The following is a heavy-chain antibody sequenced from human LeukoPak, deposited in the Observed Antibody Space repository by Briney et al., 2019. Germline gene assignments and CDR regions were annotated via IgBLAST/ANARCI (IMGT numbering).Heavy chain of an antibody. V-gene: IGHV4-4*07. Sequence: SETLSLTCTVSGGSITGYYWNWIRQPAGQGLEWLGRVYSSGVGNYNPSLTSRVTMTVDTSKNQFSLKLTSLTAADTAVYYCAREEFLHEIDSSGYFVYWGQGTLVTVSS. D-gene: IGHD3-22*01. CDR3: AREEFLHEIDSSGYFVY. CDR1: GGSITGYY. J-gene: IGHJ4*02. CDR2: VYSSGVG.